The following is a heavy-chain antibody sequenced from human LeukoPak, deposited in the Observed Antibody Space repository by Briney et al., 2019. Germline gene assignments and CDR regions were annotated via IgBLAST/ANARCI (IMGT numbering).Heavy chain of an antibody. CDR1: GYSFTGYY. J-gene: IGHJ4*02. Sequence: ASVKVSFKASGYSFTGYYLHWVRQAPGQGLEWMGRINPNSGGPNFAQNFQGRVTMTRDTSITTAYMELRGLRSDDTAVYYCAREYSYGYYFDSWGQGTLVTVSS. D-gene: IGHD5-18*01. V-gene: IGHV1-2*06. CDR3: AREYSYGYYFDS. CDR2: INPNSGGP.